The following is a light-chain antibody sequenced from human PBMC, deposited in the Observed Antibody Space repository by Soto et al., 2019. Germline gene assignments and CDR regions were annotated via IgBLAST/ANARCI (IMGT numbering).Light chain of an antibody. Sequence: QSVLTQPASVSGSPGQSITISCSGTSSDVGAYDFVSWYQQHPGKAPKLIIFDVINRPSGVSNRFSGSKSGNVASLTISGLQAEDEADYYCSSYTTTSALVVFGGGTKLTVL. CDR1: SSDVGAYDF. V-gene: IGLV2-14*01. CDR3: SSYTTTSALVV. J-gene: IGLJ2*01. CDR2: DVI.